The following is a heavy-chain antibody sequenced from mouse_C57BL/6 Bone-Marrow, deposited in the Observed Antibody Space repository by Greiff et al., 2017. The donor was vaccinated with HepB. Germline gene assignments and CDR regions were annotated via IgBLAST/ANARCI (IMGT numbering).Heavy chain of an antibody. D-gene: IGHD3-2*02. V-gene: IGHV1-63*01. CDR2: IYPGGGYT. Sequence: QVQLKESGAELVRPGTSVKMSCKASGYTFTNYWIGWAKQRPGHGLEWIGDIYPGGGYTNYNEKFKGKATLTADKSSSTAYMQFSSLTSEDSAIYYCARWTAQAAFDYWGQGTTLTVSS. CDR1: GYTFTNYW. CDR3: ARWTAQAAFDY. J-gene: IGHJ2*01.